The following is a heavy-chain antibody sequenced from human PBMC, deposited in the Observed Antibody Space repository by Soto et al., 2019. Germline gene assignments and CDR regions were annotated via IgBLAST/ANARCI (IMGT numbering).Heavy chain of an antibody. Sequence: TGGSLRLSCASSGFTFSSYAMSWVRQAPGKGLEWVSAISGSGGSTHYADSVKGRFTISRDNSKNTLYLQMNSLRAEDTAVYYCAKVSGRYWGPYSYGMDVWGQGTTVTVSS. D-gene: IGHD3-10*01. CDR3: AKVSGRYWGPYSYGMDV. J-gene: IGHJ6*02. V-gene: IGHV3-23*01. CDR2: ISGSGGST. CDR1: GFTFSSYA.